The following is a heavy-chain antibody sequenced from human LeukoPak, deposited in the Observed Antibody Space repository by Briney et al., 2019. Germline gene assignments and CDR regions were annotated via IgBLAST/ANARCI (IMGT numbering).Heavy chain of an antibody. CDR3: AHRIPGGTYRLDY. CDR1: GFSLPTRGGA. D-gene: IGHD1-26*01. Sequence: SGPTLIKPTPTLTLTCTFSGFSLPTRGGAVGWIRQPPGKALEWLSLIYWNEDTHYSPSLKSRLTITKDTSKNQVVLKMTNMDPVDTARYYCAHRIPGGTYRLDYWGQGTLVTVSS. CDR2: IYWNEDT. V-gene: IGHV2-5*01. J-gene: IGHJ4*02.